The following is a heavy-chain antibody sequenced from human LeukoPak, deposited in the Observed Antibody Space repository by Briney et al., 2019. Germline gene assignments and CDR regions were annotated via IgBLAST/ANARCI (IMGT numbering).Heavy chain of an antibody. CDR3: SRGSYNSWS. CDR1: GASMSSSY. V-gene: IGHV4-4*07. Sequence: KPSETLSLTCTVSGASMSSSYWSWIRQPAGKGLEWIGRIYTSGVTSYNPSLKSRVIMSIDASKNQSSLNLSSVIAADTAVYYCSRGSYNSWSWGQGTLVTVSS. J-gene: IGHJ5*01. D-gene: IGHD6-6*01. CDR2: IYTSGVT.